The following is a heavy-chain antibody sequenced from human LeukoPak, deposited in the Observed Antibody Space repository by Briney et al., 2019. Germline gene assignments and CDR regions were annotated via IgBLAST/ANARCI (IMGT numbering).Heavy chain of an antibody. J-gene: IGHJ4*02. Sequence: GGSLRLSCAASGFTFSSYSMNWVRQAPGKGLEWVSSISSSSSYIYYADSVKGRFTISRDNAKNSLYPQMNSLRAEDTAVYYCARDLNIAAAGSDYWGQGTLVTVSS. CDR1: GFTFSSYS. CDR2: ISSSSSYI. CDR3: ARDLNIAAAGSDY. V-gene: IGHV3-21*01. D-gene: IGHD6-13*01.